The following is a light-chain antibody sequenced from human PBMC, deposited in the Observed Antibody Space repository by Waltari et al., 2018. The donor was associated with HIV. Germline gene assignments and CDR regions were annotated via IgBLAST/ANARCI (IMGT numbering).Light chain of an antibody. J-gene: IGLJ2*01. CDR2: QSK. CDR1: ALGNKG. Sequence: SYELAQPPSVSVSPGQTAIIPCSGDALGNKGACWYQPKPGQSPVLVIFQSKRRPSGIPDRFSGSNSGNTATLTISGAQAVDEADYYCQAWDSNTAVFGGGTKLTVL. CDR3: QAWDSNTAV. V-gene: IGLV3-1*01.